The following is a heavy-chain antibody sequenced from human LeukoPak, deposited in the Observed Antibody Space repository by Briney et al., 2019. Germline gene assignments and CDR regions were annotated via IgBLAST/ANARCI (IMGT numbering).Heavy chain of an antibody. D-gene: IGHD3-22*01. V-gene: IGHV3-11*04. Sequence: GGSLRLSCAASGFTFSDYYMSWIRQAPGKGLEWISYISSSGDAIYYADSVKARFTVSRDNAKNSLYLQVNTLRAEDTAVYYCARDLYYYDSSGWAAGHGAFDIWGQGTMVTVSS. CDR2: ISSSGDAI. CDR1: GFTFSDYY. CDR3: ARDLYYYDSSGWAAGHGAFDI. J-gene: IGHJ3*02.